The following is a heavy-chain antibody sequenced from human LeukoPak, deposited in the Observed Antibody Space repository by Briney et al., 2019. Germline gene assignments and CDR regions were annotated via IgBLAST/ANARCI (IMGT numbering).Heavy chain of an antibody. CDR1: EVTFDDYG. CDR2: IKWDGGAI. D-gene: IGHD2-2*03. J-gene: IGHJ4*02. CDR3: ARDLSSSWYSLGY. V-gene: IGHV3-20*04. Sequence: GGSLTLSCSDSEVTFDDYGMNWVRQAPGKGLEWIAGIKWDGGAIGYADSVKGRFTISRDNSRNSLYLHMNSLQVEDTALYYCARDLSSSWYSLGYWGRATLVTVSS.